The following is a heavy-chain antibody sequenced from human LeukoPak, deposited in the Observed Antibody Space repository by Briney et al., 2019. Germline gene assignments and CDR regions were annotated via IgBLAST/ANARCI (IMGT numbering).Heavy chain of an antibody. CDR3: ARYKTAGDYFDY. CDR1: GFAVTSSY. CDR2: ISSGSST. V-gene: IGHV3-53*01. Sequence: GGSLRLSCAVSGFAVTSSYMTWVRQTPGKGLEWVSIISSGSSTYYIDSVKGRFTISRDNSKNTLYLQMNTLRAEDTAVYYCARYKTAGDYFDYWGQGTLVTVSS. J-gene: IGHJ4*02. D-gene: IGHD2-21*02.